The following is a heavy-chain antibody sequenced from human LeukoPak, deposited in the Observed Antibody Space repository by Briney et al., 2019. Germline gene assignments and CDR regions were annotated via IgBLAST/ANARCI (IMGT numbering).Heavy chain of an antibody. CDR1: GYSFTNYS. D-gene: IGHD1-26*01. Sequence: GESLKISCKGSGYSFTNYSIGWVRQMPGKGLEWMAVIYPGDSDTSYSPSFQGQVAISADKSISTAYLQWSSLKASDTAMYYCARNSGNYYRAYFDYWGQGTLVTVSS. CDR2: IYPGDSDT. J-gene: IGHJ4*02. CDR3: ARNSGNYYRAYFDY. V-gene: IGHV5-51*01.